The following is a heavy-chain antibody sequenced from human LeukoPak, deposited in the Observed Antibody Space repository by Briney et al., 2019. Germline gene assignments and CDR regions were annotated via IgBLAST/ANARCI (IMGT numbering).Heavy chain of an antibody. CDR3: ARGYLSGSGSFFDP. J-gene: IGHJ5*02. CDR2: ISGSSTYK. V-gene: IGHV3-21*01. Sequence: GGSLRLSCAASGFTFSSYAMSWVRQAPGKGLEWVSSISGSSTYKYYADSVKGRFSISRDNAKNSLYLQMNSLRAEDTAVYYCARGYLSGSGSFFDPWGQGTLVTVSS. D-gene: IGHD3-10*01. CDR1: GFTFSSYA.